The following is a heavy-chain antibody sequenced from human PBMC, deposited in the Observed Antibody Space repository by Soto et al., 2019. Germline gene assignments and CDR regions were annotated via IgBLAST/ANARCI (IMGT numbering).Heavy chain of an antibody. CDR2: ISSSGSTI. CDR3: ARGIEVGAAYYYDMDV. V-gene: IGHV3-11*01. CDR1: GFTFSSYS. Sequence: GGSLRLSCAASGFTFSSYSMSWVRQAPGKWLEWVSYISSSGSTIYYADSVKGRFNISRDNAKNSLYLQMNSLRAEDTAVYYCARGIEVGAAYYYDMDVWGQGTTVTVSS. D-gene: IGHD1-26*01. J-gene: IGHJ6*02.